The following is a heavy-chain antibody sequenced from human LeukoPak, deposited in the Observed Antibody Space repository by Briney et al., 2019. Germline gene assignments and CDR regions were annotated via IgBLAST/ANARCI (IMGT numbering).Heavy chain of an antibody. CDR2: ISAYNGNT. CDR1: GYTFTSYG. V-gene: IGHV1-18*01. Sequence: ASVKVSCKASGYTFTSYGISWVRQAPGQGLEWMGWISAYNGNTNYAQKLQGRVTMTTDTSTSTAYMELSSLRSEDTAVYYCARDLRYFDWLLPFDYWGQGTLVTVSS. CDR3: ARDLRYFDWLLPFDY. D-gene: IGHD3-9*01. J-gene: IGHJ4*02.